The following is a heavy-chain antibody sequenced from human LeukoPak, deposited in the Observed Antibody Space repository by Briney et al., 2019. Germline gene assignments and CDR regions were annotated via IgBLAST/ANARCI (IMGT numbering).Heavy chain of an antibody. J-gene: IGHJ5*02. Sequence: ASVKVSCKASGYTFSSYDINWVRQATGQGLEWMGWMNPNSGNTGYAQKFQGRVTITRNTSISTAYMELSSLRSEDTAVYYCARVQGGDWFDPWAREPWSPSPQ. D-gene: IGHD3-10*01. V-gene: IGHV1-8*03. CDR2: MNPNSGNT. CDR3: ARVQGGDWFDP. CDR1: GYTFSSYD.